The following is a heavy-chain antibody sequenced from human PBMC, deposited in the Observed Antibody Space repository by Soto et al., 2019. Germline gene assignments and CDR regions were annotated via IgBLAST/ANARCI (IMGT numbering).Heavy chain of an antibody. CDR1: GYTFTSYG. Sequence: ASVKVSCKASGYTFTSYGISWVRQAPGQGLERMGWISAYNGNTNYAQKLQGRVTMTTDTSTSTAYMELRSLRSDDTAVYYCARGGVVRGVISYTNWFDPWGQGTLVTVSS. CDR2: ISAYNGNT. V-gene: IGHV1-18*01. D-gene: IGHD3-10*01. CDR3: ARGGVVRGVISYTNWFDP. J-gene: IGHJ5*02.